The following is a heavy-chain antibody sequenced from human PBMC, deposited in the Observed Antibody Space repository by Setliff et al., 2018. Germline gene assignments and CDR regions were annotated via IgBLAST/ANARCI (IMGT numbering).Heavy chain of an antibody. CDR2: ISPSGST. V-gene: IGHV4-61*09. CDR1: GASITSGGFY. CDR3: ARDYWGSFDY. J-gene: IGHJ4*02. D-gene: IGHD7-27*01. Sequence: SETLSLTCSVSGASITSGGFYWTWIRQPAGKGLEWIGHISPSGSTTYNPSVKSRVTISVDTSKNQVSLKLTSVTVADTAVYYCARDYWGSFDYWGQGILVTVSS.